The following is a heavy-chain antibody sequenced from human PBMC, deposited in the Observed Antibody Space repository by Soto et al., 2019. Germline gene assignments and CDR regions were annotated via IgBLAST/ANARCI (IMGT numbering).Heavy chain of an antibody. CDR2: IKQDGRDK. D-gene: IGHD3-10*01. J-gene: IGHJ4*02. Sequence: EVQLVESGGGLVQPGGSLRLSCAASGFTFSAYWMTWVRQAPGKGLEWVANIKQDGRDKYYVDSVKGRFTISRDNAKNSMYLQMDSLRAEDTSVYFCARVGEGWGEVLFWGQGTMVTVSS. CDR3: ARVGEGWGEVLF. CDR1: GFTFSAYW. V-gene: IGHV3-7*05.